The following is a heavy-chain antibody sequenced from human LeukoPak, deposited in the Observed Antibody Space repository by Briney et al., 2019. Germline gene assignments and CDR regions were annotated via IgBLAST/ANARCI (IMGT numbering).Heavy chain of an antibody. J-gene: IGHJ4*02. V-gene: IGHV4-59*11. Sequence: SETLSLTCTVSGGSISTHYWSWIRQPPGKGLEWIGYISYSGSTNYNPSLKSRVTTSLDTSKNQFSLRLSSVTAADTAVYYCARSRDGYPFNYGGQETLVPSPQ. CDR3: ARSRDGYPFNY. CDR2: ISYSGST. D-gene: IGHD5-24*01. CDR1: GGSISTHY.